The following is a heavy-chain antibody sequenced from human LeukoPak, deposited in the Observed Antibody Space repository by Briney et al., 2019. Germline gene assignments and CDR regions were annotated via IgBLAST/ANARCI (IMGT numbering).Heavy chain of an antibody. CDR2: IRQDGSEK. Sequence: GGSLRLSCAASGFTFSSYWMSWVRQAPGKGLEWVANIRQDGSEKYSVDSVKGRFTISRDNSKNTLYLQMNSLRAEDTAVYYCARDFSSSWYTYYYYGMDVWGQGTTVTVSS. V-gene: IGHV3-7*01. CDR1: GFTFSSYW. D-gene: IGHD6-13*01. CDR3: ARDFSSSWYTYYYYGMDV. J-gene: IGHJ6*02.